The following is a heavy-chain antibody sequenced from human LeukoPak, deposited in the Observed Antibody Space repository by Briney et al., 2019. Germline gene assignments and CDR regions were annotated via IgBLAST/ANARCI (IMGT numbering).Heavy chain of an antibody. CDR2: ISSSSSYI. Sequence: PGGSLRLSCAASGFTFSSYSMNWVRQAPGKGLEWVSSISSSSSYIYYADSVKGRFTISRDNAKNSLYLQMNSLRAEDTAVYYCARASYDSSGYDGNDAFDIWGQGTMVTVSS. J-gene: IGHJ3*02. V-gene: IGHV3-21*01. D-gene: IGHD3-22*01. CDR3: ARASYDSSGYDGNDAFDI. CDR1: GFTFSSYS.